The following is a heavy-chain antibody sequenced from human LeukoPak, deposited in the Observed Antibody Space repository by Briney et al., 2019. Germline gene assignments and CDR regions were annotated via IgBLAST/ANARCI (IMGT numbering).Heavy chain of an antibody. CDR3: ARLVTAGYYFDY. Sequence: GGSLRLSCAASGFTFSSYSMNWVRQAPGKGLEWVSSISSSSSYIYYADSVKGRFTISRDNAKNSLYLQVNSLRAEDTAVYYCARLVTAGYYFDYWGQGTLVTVSS. CDR2: ISSSSSYI. D-gene: IGHD2-21*02. V-gene: IGHV3-21*01. J-gene: IGHJ4*02. CDR1: GFTFSSYS.